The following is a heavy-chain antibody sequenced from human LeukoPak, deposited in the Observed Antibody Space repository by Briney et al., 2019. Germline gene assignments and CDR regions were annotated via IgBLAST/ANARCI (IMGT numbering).Heavy chain of an antibody. Sequence: GESLKISCVSSGLPRLRYAMSGARQAPGKGLEWVSAISGSSGSTYYADSVKGRFTISRDNSKNTLYLQMKSLSAEDTPVYLCAKVPRLIVVVTGRFDYWGQGTLVTVSS. D-gene: IGHD2-21*02. J-gene: IGHJ4*02. V-gene: IGHV3-23*01. CDR1: GLPRLRYA. CDR3: AKVPRLIVVVTGRFDY. CDR2: ISGSSGST.